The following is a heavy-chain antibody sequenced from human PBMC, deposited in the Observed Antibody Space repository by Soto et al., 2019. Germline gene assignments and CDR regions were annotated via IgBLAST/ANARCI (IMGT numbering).Heavy chain of an antibody. V-gene: IGHV3-53*01. Sequence: LRLSCAASGFTVSSNYMSWVRQAPGKGLEWVSVIYSGGSTYYAGSVKGRFTISRDNSKNTLYLQMNSLRAEDTAVYYCARVGYYQADYWGQGTLVTVSS. D-gene: IGHD2-2*01. CDR2: IYSGGST. CDR3: ARVGYYQADY. CDR1: GFTVSSNY. J-gene: IGHJ4*02.